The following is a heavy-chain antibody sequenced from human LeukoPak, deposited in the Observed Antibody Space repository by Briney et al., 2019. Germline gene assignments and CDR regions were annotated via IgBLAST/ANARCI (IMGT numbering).Heavy chain of an antibody. V-gene: IGHV3-7*01. D-gene: IGHD1-26*01. CDR3: ARYSGSYYGYFDY. CDR2: INQDGSEK. Sequence: GGSLRLSCAASGFTFSSYWMSWVRQAPGKGLEWVANINQDGSEKYYVDSVKGRFTISRDNAKNSLYLQMNSLRAEDTAVYYCARYSGSYYGYFDYWGQGTLVTVSS. CDR1: GFTFSSYW. J-gene: IGHJ4*02.